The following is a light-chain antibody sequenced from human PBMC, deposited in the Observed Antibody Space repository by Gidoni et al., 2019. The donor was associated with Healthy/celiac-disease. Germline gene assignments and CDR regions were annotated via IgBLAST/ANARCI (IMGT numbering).Light chain of an antibody. CDR1: SSNIGSNT. J-gene: IGLJ3*02. V-gene: IGLV1-44*01. CDR3: AACDDSLNGLNWV. Sequence: QSVLTQPPSASGTPGQRVTISGSGSSSNIGSNTVNWYQQLPGTAPKLLIYSNTQRPSGVPDRFSGSTSGTSASLAISGLQSEDEADYYCAACDDSLNGLNWVFGGGTKLTVL. CDR2: SNT.